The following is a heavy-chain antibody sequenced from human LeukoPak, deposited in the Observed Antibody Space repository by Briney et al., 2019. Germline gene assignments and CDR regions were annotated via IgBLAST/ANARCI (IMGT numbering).Heavy chain of an antibody. J-gene: IGHJ5*02. CDR1: GGSISSGGYY. D-gene: IGHD2-2*03. V-gene: IGHV4-31*03. CDR3: ARFGQLPWIGFDP. Sequence: PSETLSLTCTVSGGSISSGGYYWSWIRQHPGKGLEWIGYIYYSGSTDYNPSLKSRATISVDTSKNQFSLKLSSVTAADTAVYYCARFGQLPWIGFDPWGQGTLVTVSS. CDR2: IYYSGST.